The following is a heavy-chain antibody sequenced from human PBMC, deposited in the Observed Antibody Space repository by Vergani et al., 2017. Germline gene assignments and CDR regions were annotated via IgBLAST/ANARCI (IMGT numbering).Heavy chain of an antibody. CDR1: GGPISSYY. CDR2: IYYIGST. CDR3: ARGVGATDFDY. Sequence: QVQLQESGPGLVKPSETLSLTCTVSGGPISSYYWSWIRQPPGQGLEWIGYIYYIGSTNYTPSLKSRVTISVDTTKNQIALKLSSVTAADTAVDYCARGVGATDFDYWGQGTLVTVSS. J-gene: IGHJ4*02. V-gene: IGHV4-59*01. D-gene: IGHD1-26*01.